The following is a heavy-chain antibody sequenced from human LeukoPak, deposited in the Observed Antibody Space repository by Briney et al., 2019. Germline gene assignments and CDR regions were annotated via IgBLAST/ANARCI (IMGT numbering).Heavy chain of an antibody. CDR1: GYTFTGYY. CDR3: ARERNWNYPYYYYMDV. J-gene: IGHJ6*03. V-gene: IGHV1-2*02. Sequence: GASVKVSCKASGYTFTGYYMHWVRQAPGQGLEWMGWINPNSGGTNYAQKFQGRVTMTRDTSISTAYMELSRLRSDDTAVYYCARERNWNYPYYYYMDVWGKGTTVTVSS. D-gene: IGHD1-7*01. CDR2: INPNSGGT.